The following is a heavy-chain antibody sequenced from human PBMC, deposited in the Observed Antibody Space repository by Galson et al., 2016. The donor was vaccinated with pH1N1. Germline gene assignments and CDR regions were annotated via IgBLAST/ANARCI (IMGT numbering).Heavy chain of an antibody. CDR2: IYPGDSDT. CDR3: AKYYYDSSGSGAIGTFDI. Sequence: QSGAEVKKPGESLKISCKGSGFSFTSYWIGWVRQMPGKGLEWMGVIYPGDSDTRYSPSFQGPVTISADTSISTAYLQWSSLKASDTAMYYCAKYYYDSSGSGAIGTFDIWGQGAMVTVSS. J-gene: IGHJ3*02. D-gene: IGHD3-22*01. V-gene: IGHV5-51*01. CDR1: GFSFTSYW.